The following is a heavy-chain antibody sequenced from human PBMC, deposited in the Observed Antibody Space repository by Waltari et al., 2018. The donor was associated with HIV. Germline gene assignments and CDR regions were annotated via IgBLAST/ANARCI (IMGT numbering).Heavy chain of an antibody. D-gene: IGHD2-21*01. CDR1: GFTFSNAW. V-gene: IGHV3-15*01. CDR3: TTDVDLYFDD. CDR2: IKSKTDGATR. J-gene: IGHJ4*02. Sequence: EVQLVESGGGLVKPGGSLRLSCAASGFTFSNAWMSWVRQAPGKGLWWDGRIKSKTDGATRDYAAPAKGGFTISRDDSKNTLYLQMNSLKTEDTAVYYCTTDVDLYFDDWGQGTLVTVSS.